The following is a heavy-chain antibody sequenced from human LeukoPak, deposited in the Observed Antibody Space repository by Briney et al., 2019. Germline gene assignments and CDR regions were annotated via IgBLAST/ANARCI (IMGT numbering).Heavy chain of an antibody. CDR3: ARDCSSTSCYSVWFDP. V-gene: IGHV1-18*01. CDR1: GYTFTSYG. CDR2: ISAYNGKT. D-gene: IGHD2-2*01. Sequence: ASVKVSCKASGYTFTSYGISWVRQAPGQGLEWMGWISAYNGKTNYAQKLQGRVTMTTDTFTSTAYMELRSLRSADTGVYYCARDCSSTSCYSVWFDPWGQGTLVTVSS. J-gene: IGHJ5*02.